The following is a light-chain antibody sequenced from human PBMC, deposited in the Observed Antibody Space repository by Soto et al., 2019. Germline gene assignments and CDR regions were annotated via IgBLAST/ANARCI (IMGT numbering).Light chain of an antibody. J-gene: IGKJ2*02. Sequence: DIQMTQSPSSQSASVGDRVTITCRASPTINTYLNWYQQKPGKAPKLLIYAASSLQSGVPSRFSGSGSGTDCTLTSSKVQPEDCATYYGQQSDNTPPCTCGQGTKV. CDR2: AAS. CDR1: PTINTY. CDR3: QQSDNTPPCT. V-gene: IGKV1-39*01.